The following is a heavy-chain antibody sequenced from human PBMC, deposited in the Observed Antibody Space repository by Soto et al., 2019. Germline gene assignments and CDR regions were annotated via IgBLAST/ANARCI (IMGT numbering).Heavy chain of an antibody. CDR2: ISSSDGRT. CDR1: GFTFSSYA. J-gene: IGHJ3*01. D-gene: IGHD2-15*01. CDR3: AKDKGWRSAFDL. V-gene: IGHV3-23*01. Sequence: EVQLLESGGGLVQPGGSLRLSCAASGFTFSSYALTWVRQAPGKGLEWVSTISSSDGRTYYPDSVKGRFTISRDNSKSTLYPHMNSLNAGDTVVYFCAKDKGWRSAFDLWGQGTMVTVSS.